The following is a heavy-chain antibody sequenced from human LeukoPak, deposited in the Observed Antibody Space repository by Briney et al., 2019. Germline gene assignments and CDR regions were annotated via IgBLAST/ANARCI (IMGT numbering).Heavy chain of an antibody. CDR1: GYSISSGYY. CDR3: ARAYCGGDCVLEP. J-gene: IGHJ5*02. D-gene: IGHD2-21*01. Sequence: SETLSLTCTVSGYSISSGYYWGWIRQPPGKGLEWIGSIYHSGSTYYNPSLKSRVTISVDTSKNQFSLKLSSVTAADTAVYYCARAYCGGDCVLEPWGQGTLVTVSS. V-gene: IGHV4-38-2*02. CDR2: IYHSGST.